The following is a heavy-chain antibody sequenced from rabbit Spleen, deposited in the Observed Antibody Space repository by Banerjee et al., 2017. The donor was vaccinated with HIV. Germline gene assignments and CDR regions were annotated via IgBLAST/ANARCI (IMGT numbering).Heavy chain of an antibody. CDR1: GFSFSNKAV. D-gene: IGHD8-1*01. CDR3: ARDTASSFSSYGMDL. CDR2: IRTGSGAT. J-gene: IGHJ6*01. Sequence: QEQLVESGGGLVQPEGSLKLSCTASGFSFSNKAVMCWVRQAPGKGLEWIALIRTGSGATWYASWSKGRFTISKTSSTTVTLQMTSLTVADTATYFCARDTASSFSSYGMDLWGPGTLVTVS. V-gene: IGHV1S45*01.